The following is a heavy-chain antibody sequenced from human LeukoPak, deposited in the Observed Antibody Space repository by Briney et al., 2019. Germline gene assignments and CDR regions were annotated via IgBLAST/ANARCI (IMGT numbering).Heavy chain of an antibody. J-gene: IGHJ1*01. D-gene: IGHD2-15*01. CDR1: GFTFSSYG. CDR3: ARGSYCSGGSCYVYFEH. Sequence: GGSLRLSCAASGFTFSSYGMHWVRQAPGKGLEHVSSISSNGGYTYYANSVKGRITISRDNSKNTLFLQMGSLRVEDMAVYYCARGSYCSGGSCYVYFEHWGQGALVTVSS. CDR2: ISSNGGYT. V-gene: IGHV3-64*01.